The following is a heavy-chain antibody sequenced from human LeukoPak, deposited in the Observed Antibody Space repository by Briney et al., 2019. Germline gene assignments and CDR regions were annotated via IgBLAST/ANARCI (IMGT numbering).Heavy chain of an antibody. CDR3: ARARGYYDILTGYCFDY. CDR1: GFIFSNFW. D-gene: IGHD3-9*01. V-gene: IGHV4-4*02. CDR2: IYYSGST. J-gene: IGHJ4*02. Sequence: GSLRLSCAGSGFIFSNFWMGWARQGPGKGLEWIGSIYYSGSTYYNPSLKSRVTISVDTSKNQFSLKLSSVTAADTAVYYCARARGYYDILTGYCFDYWGQGTLVTVSS.